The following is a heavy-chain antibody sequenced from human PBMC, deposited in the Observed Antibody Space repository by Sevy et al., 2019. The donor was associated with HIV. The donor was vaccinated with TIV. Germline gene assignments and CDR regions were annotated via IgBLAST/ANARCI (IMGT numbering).Heavy chain of an antibody. CDR3: ARDGITMVRGGAFDI. CDR1: GLSVSDNY. D-gene: IGHD3-10*01. V-gene: IGHV3-66*01. J-gene: IGHJ3*02. CDR2: IYSDGRT. Sequence: GGSLRLSCAASGLSVSDNYMNWVRQAPGKGLELVSVIYSDGRTYYADSVKGRFTISRDNSKNTLYLHMNNLRAEDTAVYYCARDGITMVRGGAFDIWGQGTMVTVSS.